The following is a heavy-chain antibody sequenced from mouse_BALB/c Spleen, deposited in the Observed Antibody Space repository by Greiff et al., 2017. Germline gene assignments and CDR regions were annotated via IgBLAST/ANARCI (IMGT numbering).Heavy chain of an antibody. CDR3: ARNGNAYAMDY. V-gene: IGHV1-14*01. CDR2: INPYNDGT. Sequence: VQLKQSGPELVKPGASVKMSCKASGYTFTSYGMHWVKQKPGQGLEWIGYINPYNDGTKYNEKFKGKATLTSDKSSSTAYVELSSLTSEDDAVYYYARNGNAYAMDYWGQGTPVTVSA. J-gene: IGHJ4*01. D-gene: IGHD2-1*01. CDR1: GYTFTSYG.